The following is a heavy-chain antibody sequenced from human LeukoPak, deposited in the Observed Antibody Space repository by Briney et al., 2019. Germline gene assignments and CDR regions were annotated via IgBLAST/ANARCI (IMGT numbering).Heavy chain of an antibody. CDR1: GYTFTSYA. Sequence: ASVKVSCKASGYTFTSYAMNWVRQAPGQGLEWMGWINTNTGNPTYAQGFTGRFVFSLDTSVSMAYLQISSLKAEDTAVYYCARRPGYSSSWYRVFNWFDPWARGPWSPSPQ. CDR2: INTNTGNP. D-gene: IGHD6-13*01. J-gene: IGHJ5*02. V-gene: IGHV7-4-1*04. CDR3: ARRPGYSSSWYRVFNWFDP.